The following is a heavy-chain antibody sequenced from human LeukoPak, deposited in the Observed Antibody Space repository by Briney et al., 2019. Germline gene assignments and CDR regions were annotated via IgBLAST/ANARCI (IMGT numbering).Heavy chain of an antibody. CDR1: GFTFSSYE. V-gene: IGHV3-23*01. D-gene: IGHD3-16*01. Sequence: GGSLILSCAASGFTFSSYEMHWVRHAPGEGLEWVSAISGSGGSTYYADSVKGRFTISRDNSKNTLYLQMNSLRAEDTAVYYCAKGRGVMSRAHCFDYWGQGTLVTVSS. CDR3: AKGRGVMSRAHCFDY. CDR2: ISGSGGST. J-gene: IGHJ4*02.